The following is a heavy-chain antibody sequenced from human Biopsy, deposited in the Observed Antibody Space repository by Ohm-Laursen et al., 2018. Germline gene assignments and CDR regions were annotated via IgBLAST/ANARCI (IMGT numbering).Heavy chain of an antibody. J-gene: IGHJ6*02. D-gene: IGHD3-22*01. CDR2: INHSGRT. CDR3: VRGVDYYDPYHYYALDV. CDR1: GESFNGYF. Sequence: GTLSLTCAVYGESFNGYFWSWIRQTPGKGLEWIGEINHSGRTNYNPSLKSRVTISVDTSKNQFSLKVRSVTAADTAVYYCVRGVDYYDPYHYYALDVWGQGTTVTVSS. V-gene: IGHV4-34*01.